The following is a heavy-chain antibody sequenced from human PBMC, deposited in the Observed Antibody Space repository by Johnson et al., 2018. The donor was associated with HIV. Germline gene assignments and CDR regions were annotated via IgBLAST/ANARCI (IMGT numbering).Heavy chain of an antibody. D-gene: IGHD3-10*01. Sequence: VQLVESGGGVVQPGRSLRLSCAASGFTFSSYWMHWVRQAPGKGLVWVSRINSDGSSTSYADSVKGRFTISRDNAKNTLYLQMNSLRAEDTAVYYCGRAKGNSYYGSGHDAFDIWGRGTIVTVSS. CDR3: GRAKGNSYYGSGHDAFDI. V-gene: IGHV3-74*02. J-gene: IGHJ3*02. CDR1: GFTFSSYW. CDR2: INSDGSST.